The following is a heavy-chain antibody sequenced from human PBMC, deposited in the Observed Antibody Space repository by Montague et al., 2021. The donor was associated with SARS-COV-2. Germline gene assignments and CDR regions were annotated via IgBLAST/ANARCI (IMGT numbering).Heavy chain of an antibody. J-gene: IGHJ6*02. CDR1: GDSVSTGS. CDR2: INYSGRT. D-gene: IGHD3-3*01. Sequence: SETLSLTCAVYGDSVSTGSWAWIRQPPVKGLECIGYINYSGRTNYNSSLKSRVTISVDTSKNQVSLNLSSVTAADTAVYFCARADRWSPDTTDLYYYKGMDLWGQGTTVTVSS. CDR3: ARADRWSPDTTDLYYYKGMDL. V-gene: IGHV4-59*02.